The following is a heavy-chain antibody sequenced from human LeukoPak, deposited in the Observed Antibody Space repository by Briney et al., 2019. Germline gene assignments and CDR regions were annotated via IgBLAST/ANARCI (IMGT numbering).Heavy chain of an antibody. D-gene: IGHD3-22*01. V-gene: IGHV1-69*04. Sequence: GASVKVSCKASGGTFSSYAISWVRQAAGQGLEWMGRIIPILGIANYAQKFQGRVTITADKSTSTAYMELSSLRSEDTAVYYCARDRPPGGDYDSSGYQEAFDIWGQGTMVTVTS. CDR2: IIPILGIA. CDR3: ARDRPPGGDYDSSGYQEAFDI. J-gene: IGHJ3*02. CDR1: GGTFSSYA.